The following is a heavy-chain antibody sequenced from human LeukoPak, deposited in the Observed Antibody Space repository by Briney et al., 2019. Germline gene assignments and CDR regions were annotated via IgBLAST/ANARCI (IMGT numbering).Heavy chain of an antibody. V-gene: IGHV3-33*01. CDR3: ASNWAYDYVVQSY. J-gene: IGHJ4*02. CDR1: GFTFRSHG. Sequence: GGSLRLSCAASGFTFRSHGMHWVRQAPGKGLEWVAFIWYDGSNKYYTDSVKGRFTISRDNSKSTLYLQMNSLKAEDTAVYYCASNWAYDYVVQSYWGQGTLVTVSS. CDR2: IWYDGSNK. D-gene: IGHD3-16*01.